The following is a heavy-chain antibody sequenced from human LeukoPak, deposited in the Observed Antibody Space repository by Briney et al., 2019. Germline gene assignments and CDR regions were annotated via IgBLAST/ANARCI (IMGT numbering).Heavy chain of an antibody. CDR3: ATQTILTRYSGAFDI. CDR2: IYPGDSDT. J-gene: IGHJ3*02. Sequence: GESLKISCKGSGYSFTSYWIGWVRQMPGKGLEWMGIIYPGDSDTRYSPSFQGQVTISADKSISTAYLQWSSLKASDTAMYYCATQTILTRYSGAFDIWGQGTMVTVSS. CDR1: GYSFTSYW. D-gene: IGHD3-9*01. V-gene: IGHV5-51*01.